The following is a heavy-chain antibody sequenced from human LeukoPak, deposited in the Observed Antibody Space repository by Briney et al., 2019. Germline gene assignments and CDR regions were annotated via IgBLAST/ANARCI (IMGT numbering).Heavy chain of an antibody. Sequence: GGSLRLSCAASGFTFSSYSMNWVRQAPGKGLEWVSSISSSSSYIYYADSVKGRFTISRDNAKNSLYLQMNSLRAEDTAVYYCARDMVWDGGSYRPTYYYYGMDVWGQGTTVTVSS. CDR2: ISSSSSYI. D-gene: IGHD1-26*01. CDR3: ARDMVWDGGSYRPTYYYYGMDV. J-gene: IGHJ6*02. CDR1: GFTFSSYS. V-gene: IGHV3-21*01.